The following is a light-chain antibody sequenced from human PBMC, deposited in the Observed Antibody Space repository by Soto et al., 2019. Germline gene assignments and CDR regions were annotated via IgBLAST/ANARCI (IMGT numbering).Light chain of an antibody. CDR1: SSDIGTSNF. V-gene: IGLV2-11*01. CDR3: CSYAGSYTVV. Sequence: QSALTQPRSVSGSPGQSVTISCTGTSSDIGTSNFVSWYQQHPGKAPKLMIYDVTKRPSGVPDRFSASKSANTASLTISGLQAEDDADYYCCSYAGSYTVVFGGGTKLTVL. CDR2: DVT. J-gene: IGLJ2*01.